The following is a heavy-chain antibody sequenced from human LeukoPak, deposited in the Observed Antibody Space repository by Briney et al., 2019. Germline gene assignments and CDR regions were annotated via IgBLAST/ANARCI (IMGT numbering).Heavy chain of an antibody. V-gene: IGHV4-34*01. J-gene: IGHJ4*02. D-gene: IGHD3-10*01. CDR2: INHSGSA. CDR3: ARLITMIRGSPDY. Sequence: SETLSLTCTVSGGSISSYYWSWIRQPPGKGLEWIGEINHSGSANYNPSLKSRVTISVDTSKNQFSLKLYSVTAADTAVYYCARLITMIRGSPDYWGQGTLVTVSS. CDR1: GGSISSYY.